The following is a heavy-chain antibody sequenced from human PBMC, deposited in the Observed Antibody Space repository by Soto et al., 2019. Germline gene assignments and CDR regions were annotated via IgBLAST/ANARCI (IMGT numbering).Heavy chain of an antibody. CDR2: IYYSGST. V-gene: IGHV4-31*03. CDR1: GGSISSGGYY. D-gene: IGHD5-18*01. Sequence: SETLSLTCTVSGGSISSGGYYWSWIRQHPGKGLEWIGYIYYSGSTYYNTSLKNRVNISVDTSKNQFSLKLSSVTAADTAVYYCAREAPDTANYFDYWGQGTLVTVSS. CDR3: AREAPDTANYFDY. J-gene: IGHJ4*02.